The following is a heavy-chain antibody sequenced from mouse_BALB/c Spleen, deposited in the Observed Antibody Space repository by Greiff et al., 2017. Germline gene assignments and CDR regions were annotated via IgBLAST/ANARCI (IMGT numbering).Heavy chain of an antibody. CDR3: ARQKSYRYDAFYWYFDV. CDR2: ISSGGGST. D-gene: IGHD2-14*01. J-gene: IGHJ1*01. Sequence: EVMRVESGGGLVKPGGSLKLSCAASGFAFSSYDMSWVRQTPEKRLEWVAYISSGGGSTYYPDTVKGRFTISRDNAKNTLYLQMSSLKSEDTAMYYCARQKSYRYDAFYWYFDVWGAGTTVTVSS. CDR1: GFAFSSYD. V-gene: IGHV5-12-1*01.